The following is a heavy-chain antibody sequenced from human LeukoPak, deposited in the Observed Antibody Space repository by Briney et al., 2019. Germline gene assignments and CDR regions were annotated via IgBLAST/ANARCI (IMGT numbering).Heavy chain of an antibody. CDR3: ARGNDYYDSSGYYY. J-gene: IGHJ4*02. CDR1: GFTFSHYS. CDR2: ISSSSSYI. D-gene: IGHD3-22*01. V-gene: IGHV3-21*01. Sequence: GGSLRLSCAASGFTFSHYSMNWVRQAPGRGLEWVSFISSSSSYIYYADSVKGRFTISRDNAKNSLYLQVNSLRAEDTAVYYCARGNDYYDSSGYYYWGQGTLVTVSS.